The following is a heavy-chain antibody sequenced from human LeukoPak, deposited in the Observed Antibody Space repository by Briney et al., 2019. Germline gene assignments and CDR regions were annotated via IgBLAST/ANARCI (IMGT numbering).Heavy chain of an antibody. CDR3: ARDYSGWYVFDY. Sequence: GGSLRLSCAASGFTFRSHAIHWVRQAPGKGLEWVAFISWDGNIQYYAESVKGRFTLSRDNSKNTVYPQMNSLRFEDTAVYHCARDYSGWYVFDYWGQGTLVAVSP. V-gene: IGHV3-30-3*01. J-gene: IGHJ4*02. D-gene: IGHD6-19*01. CDR1: GFTFRSHA. CDR2: ISWDGNIQ.